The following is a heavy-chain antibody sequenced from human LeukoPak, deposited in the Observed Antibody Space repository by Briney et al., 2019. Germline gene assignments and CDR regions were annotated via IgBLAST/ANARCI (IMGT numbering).Heavy chain of an antibody. Sequence: GSSVKVSCKASGGTFSSYAISWVRQAPGQGLEWMGRIIPIFGTANCAQKFQGRVTITRDESTSTAYMELSSLRSEDTAVYYCARARDDYGEYHAFDIWGQGTMVTVSS. V-gene: IGHV1-69*05. CDR3: ARARDDYGEYHAFDI. J-gene: IGHJ3*02. CDR2: IIPIFGTA. CDR1: GGTFSSYA. D-gene: IGHD4-17*01.